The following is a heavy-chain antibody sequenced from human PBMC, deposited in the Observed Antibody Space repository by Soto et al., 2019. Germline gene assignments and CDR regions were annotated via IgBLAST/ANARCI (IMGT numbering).Heavy chain of an antibody. J-gene: IGHJ3*02. CDR3: AKEGSRSGLDI. V-gene: IGHV3-53*01. CDR1: GFTVSNNY. D-gene: IGHD3-10*01. CDR2: IYSGGST. Sequence: GGSLRLSCAASGFTVSNNYMSWVRQAPGKGLEWVSVIYSGGSTFYADSVKGRFTISRDNSKNTLYLQMNSLRAEDTAVYYCAKEGSRSGLDIWGQGTMVTVSS.